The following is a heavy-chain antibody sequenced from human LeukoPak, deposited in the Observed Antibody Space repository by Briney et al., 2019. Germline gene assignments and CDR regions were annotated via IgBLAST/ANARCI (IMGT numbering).Heavy chain of an antibody. CDR1: GFTFSAYG. CDR2: IRYDGNSK. V-gene: IGHV3-30*02. J-gene: IGHJ3*02. CDR3: TRDSHAFEI. Sequence: GGSLRLSCAASGFTFSAYGMHWVRQAPGKGLECVAFIRYDGNSKYYIDSVKGRFTISRDNSKNTLYLQMDSLRAEDTAVYYCTRDSHAFEIWGQGTKVTVSS.